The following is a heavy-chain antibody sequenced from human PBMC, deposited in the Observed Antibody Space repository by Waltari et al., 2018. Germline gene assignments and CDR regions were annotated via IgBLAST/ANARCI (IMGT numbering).Heavy chain of an antibody. Sequence: EVKMVESGGGLVQPGGALGISWGASGFTFSNFWMRWARQASGKGLEWVANINQDGSGEYYVDSVKGRFTISRDNARNSLYLQMNSLRAEDTAVYYCQRGDYWGQGTLVTVSS. V-gene: IGHV3-7*04. CDR2: INQDGSGE. J-gene: IGHJ4*02. CDR1: GFTFSNFW. CDR3: QRGDY.